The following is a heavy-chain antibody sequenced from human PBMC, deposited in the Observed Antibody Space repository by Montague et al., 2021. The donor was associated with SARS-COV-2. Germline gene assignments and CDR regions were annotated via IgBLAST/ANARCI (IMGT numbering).Heavy chain of an antibody. Sequence: PALVKPTQTPTLTCTFSGFSLSTSGMCVSWIRQPPGKALEWLARIDWDDDKYYSTSLKTRLTISKDTSKSQVVLTMTNMDPVDTATYYCARILVAAAGSPFDPWGQGTLVTVSS. CDR1: GFSLSTSGMC. CDR2: IDWDDDK. J-gene: IGHJ5*02. V-gene: IGHV2-70*11. D-gene: IGHD6-13*01. CDR3: ARILVAAAGSPFDP.